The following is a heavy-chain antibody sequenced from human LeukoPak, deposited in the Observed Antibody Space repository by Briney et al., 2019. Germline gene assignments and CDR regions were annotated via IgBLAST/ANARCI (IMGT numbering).Heavy chain of an antibody. Sequence: GGSLRLSCAASGFSFDDYGMSWVRQAPGKGLEWSSGINWNGGSTGYADSVKGRFTISRDNAKNSLSLQMNSLRVEDTALYYCARGGISIFGVVIYMDVWGKGTTVTVSS. V-gene: IGHV3-20*04. D-gene: IGHD3-3*01. CDR1: GFSFDDYG. J-gene: IGHJ6*03. CDR3: ARGGISIFGVVIYMDV. CDR2: INWNGGST.